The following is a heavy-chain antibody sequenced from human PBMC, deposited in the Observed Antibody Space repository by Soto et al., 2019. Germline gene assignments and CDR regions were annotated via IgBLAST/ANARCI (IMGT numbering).Heavy chain of an antibody. CDR2: ISHDGTVK. V-gene: IGHV3-30*18. Sequence: PGGSLNLSCAASGFPLSFYGMQWVRQAPGKGLEWVAVISHDGTVKYYADSVKGRFTISRDNFQNTLDLQMDSLRAEDTAVYYCAKERDTRSSSCFDSWGQGTLVTVSS. J-gene: IGHJ4*02. D-gene: IGHD5-18*01. CDR1: GFPLSFYG. CDR3: AKERDTRSSSCFDS.